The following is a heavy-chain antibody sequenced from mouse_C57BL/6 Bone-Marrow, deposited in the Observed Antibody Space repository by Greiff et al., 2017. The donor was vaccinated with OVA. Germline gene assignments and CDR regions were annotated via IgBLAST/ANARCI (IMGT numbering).Heavy chain of an antibody. V-gene: IGHV14-1*01. CDR1: GFNIKDYY. D-gene: IGHD2-3*01. Sequence: VQLQQSGAELVRPGASVKLSCTASGFNIKDYYMHWVKQRPEQGLEWIGRIDPEDGDTEYAPKFQGKATMTADTSSNTAYLQLSSLTSEDTAVYYCARWDYDGTGYFDYWGQGTTLTVSS. CDR3: ARWDYDGTGYFDY. CDR2: IDPEDGDT. J-gene: IGHJ2*01.